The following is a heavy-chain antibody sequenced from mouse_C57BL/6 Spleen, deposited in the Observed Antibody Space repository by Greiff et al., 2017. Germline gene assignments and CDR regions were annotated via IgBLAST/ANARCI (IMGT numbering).Heavy chain of an antibody. D-gene: IGHD1-1*01. CDR2: IYPGSGNT. Sequence: VQLQQSGPELVKPGASVKISCKASGYSFTSYYIHWVKQRPGQGLEWIGWIYPGSGNTKYNETFKGKATLTADTSSSTAYMQLSSLTSEDSAVYYCARRGFITTVVATRDYFDYWGQGTTLTVSS. V-gene: IGHV1-66*01. CDR1: GYSFTSYY. CDR3: ARRGFITTVVATRDYFDY. J-gene: IGHJ2*01.